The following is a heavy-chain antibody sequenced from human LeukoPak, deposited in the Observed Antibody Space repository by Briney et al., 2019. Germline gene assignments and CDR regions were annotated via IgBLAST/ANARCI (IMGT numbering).Heavy chain of an antibody. D-gene: IGHD3-10*01. CDR1: GGSISSSSYY. J-gene: IGHJ5*02. CDR3: ARGLRFGAGVDP. Sequence: PSETLSLTCTVSGGSISSSSYYWGWIRQPPGKGLEWIGEINHSGSTNYNPSLKSRVTISVDTSKNQFSLKLSSVTAADTAMYYCARGLRFGAGVDPWGQGTLVTVSS. V-gene: IGHV4-39*07. CDR2: INHSGST.